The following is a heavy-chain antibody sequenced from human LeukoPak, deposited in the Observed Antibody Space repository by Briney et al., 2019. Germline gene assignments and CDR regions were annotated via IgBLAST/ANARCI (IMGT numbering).Heavy chain of an antibody. CDR2: INPNSGGT. V-gene: IGHV1-2*04. CDR3: ARGEAARPGGYYFDY. CDR1: GYTFTGYY. D-gene: IGHD6-6*01. J-gene: IGHJ4*02. Sequence: ASVKVSCKASGYTFTGYYMHWVRQAPGQGLEWMGWINPNSGGTNYAQKFQGWVTMTRGTSISTAYMELSRLRSDDTAVYYCARGEAARPGGYYFDYWGQGTLVTVSS.